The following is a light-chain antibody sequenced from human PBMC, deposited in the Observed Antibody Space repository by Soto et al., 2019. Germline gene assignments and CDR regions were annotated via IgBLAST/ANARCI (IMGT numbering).Light chain of an antibody. CDR3: MQGSHWPYT. Sequence: DVVMTQSPLSLPVTLGQPASISCRSSHSLVYSDGNTYLNWFQQRPGQSPRRLLYKVSNRDSGVPDRFSGSGSGTAFTLEISREEAEDVGVYYCMQGSHWPYTFGQGTKLEIK. CDR2: KVS. CDR1: HSLVYSDGNTY. V-gene: IGKV2-30*01. J-gene: IGKJ2*01.